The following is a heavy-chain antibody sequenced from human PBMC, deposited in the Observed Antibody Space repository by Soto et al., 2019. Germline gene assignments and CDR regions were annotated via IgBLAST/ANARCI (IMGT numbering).Heavy chain of an antibody. V-gene: IGHV3-30*18. CDR1: GFTFSSYG. D-gene: IGHD6-19*01. CDR3: AKDLYGGWGTFDY. J-gene: IGHJ4*02. CDR2: ISYDGSNK. Sequence: QVQLVESGGGVVQPGRSLRLSCAASGFTFSSYGMHWVRQAPGKGLEWVAVISYDGSNKYYADSVKGRFTISRDNSKNTLYLQMNSLRAEDTAVYYCAKDLYGGWGTFDYWGQGTLVTVSS.